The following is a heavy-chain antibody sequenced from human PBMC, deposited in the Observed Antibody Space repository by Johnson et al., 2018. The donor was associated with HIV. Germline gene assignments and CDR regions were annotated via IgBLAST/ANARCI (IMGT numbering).Heavy chain of an antibody. J-gene: IGHJ3*02. CDR3: ARDSFIAVTLSDAFDI. CDR1: GFTFSSYA. CDR2: ISYDGSTE. D-gene: IGHD6-19*01. Sequence: QVQLVESGGGLVQPGGSLRLSCAASGFTFSSYAMHWVRQAPGKGLEWVAIISYDGSTEYYADHGKGRFTISRYNSKNALYLHMSSLRAEDTALYYCARDSFIAVTLSDAFDIWGQGTVVTVSS. V-gene: IGHV3-30-3*01.